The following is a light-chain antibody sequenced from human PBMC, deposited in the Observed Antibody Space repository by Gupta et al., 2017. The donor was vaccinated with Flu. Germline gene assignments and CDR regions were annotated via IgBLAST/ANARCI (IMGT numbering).Light chain of an antibody. V-gene: IGKV3-15*01. CDR2: GAS. CDR1: QSVSSN. J-gene: IGKJ1*01. Sequence: EIVMTQSPATLSVSPGERATLSCRASQSVSSNLAWYQQKPGQAPRLLMYGASTRATGIPDRFSGSGSATEFTLTISSLQSEDFALYYCQQYNDWPRTFGQGTKVEIK. CDR3: QQYNDWPRT.